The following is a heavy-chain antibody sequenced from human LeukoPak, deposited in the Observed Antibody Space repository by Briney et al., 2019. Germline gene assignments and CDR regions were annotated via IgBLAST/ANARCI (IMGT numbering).Heavy chain of an antibody. CDR3: ATTAHGDHDY. Sequence: PGRSLRLSCAASGFTFSSYGMHWVRQAPGKGLEWVAVIWYDGSNKCYADSVKGRFTISRDNSKNTLYLQMNSLRAEDTAVYYCATTAHGDHDYWGQGTLVTVSS. D-gene: IGHD4-17*01. CDR2: IWYDGSNK. CDR1: GFTFSSYG. J-gene: IGHJ4*02. V-gene: IGHV3-33*01.